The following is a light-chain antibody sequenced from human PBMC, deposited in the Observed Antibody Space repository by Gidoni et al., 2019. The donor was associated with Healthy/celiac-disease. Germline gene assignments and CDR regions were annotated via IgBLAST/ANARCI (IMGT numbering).Light chain of an antibody. J-gene: IGKJ2*01. V-gene: IGKV1-39*01. CDR3: QQNYSTPLYT. CDR2: DAA. Sequence: DIQMTQSPSSLSASVGDRVTITCRASQSISSYLNWYQQKPGKAPKLLIYDAASLQSGVPSRCSGSGSGTDFTITISSLQHEDVATYYCQQNYSTPLYTFGQGTKLEIK. CDR1: QSISSY.